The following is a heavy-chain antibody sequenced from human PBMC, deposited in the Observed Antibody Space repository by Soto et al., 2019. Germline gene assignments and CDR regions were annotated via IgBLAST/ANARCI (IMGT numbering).Heavy chain of an antibody. CDR1: GFTFSSYW. Sequence: GGSLRLSCAASGFTFSSYWMSWVRQAPGKGLEWVANIKQDGSEKYYVDSVKGRFTISRDNAKNSLYLKMNSLRAEDTAVYYCAREQLVGAATQDDYGMDVWGQGTTVTVSS. V-gene: IGHV3-7*05. D-gene: IGHD1-26*01. CDR3: AREQLVGAATQDDYGMDV. J-gene: IGHJ6*02. CDR2: IKQDGSEK.